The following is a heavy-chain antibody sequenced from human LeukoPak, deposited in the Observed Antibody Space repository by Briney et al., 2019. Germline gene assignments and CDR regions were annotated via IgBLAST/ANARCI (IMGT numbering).Heavy chain of an antibody. D-gene: IGHD3-10*01. J-gene: IGHJ4*02. CDR1: GGSISSGSYY. CDR3: ARMKNMVRGVPFDY. Sequence: SETLSLTCTVSGGSISSGSYYWSWIRQPAGKGLEWIGRIYTSGSTNYNPSLKSRVTISVDTSKNQFSLKLSSVTAADTAVYYCARMKNMVRGVPFDYWGQGTLVTVSS. V-gene: IGHV4-61*02. CDR2: IYTSGST.